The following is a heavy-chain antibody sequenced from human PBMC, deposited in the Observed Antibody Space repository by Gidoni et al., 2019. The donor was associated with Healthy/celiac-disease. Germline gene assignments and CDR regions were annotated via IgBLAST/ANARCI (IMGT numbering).Heavy chain of an antibody. V-gene: IGHV3-48*03. CDR2: ISSSGSTI. D-gene: IGHD3-10*01. Sequence: EVQLVESGGGLVQPGGSLRLSCAASGFTFSSYEMNWVRQAPGKGLEWVSYISSSGSTIYYADSVKGRFTISRDNAKNSLYLQMNSLRAEDTAVYYCASPYGSGYYYYGMDVWGQGTTVTVSS. CDR3: ASPYGSGYYYYGMDV. CDR1: GFTFSSYE. J-gene: IGHJ6*02.